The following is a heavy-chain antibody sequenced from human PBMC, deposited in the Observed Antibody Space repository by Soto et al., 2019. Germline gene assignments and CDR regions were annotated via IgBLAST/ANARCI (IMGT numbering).Heavy chain of an antibody. CDR1: GGSISSGGYY. J-gene: IGHJ4*02. V-gene: IGHV4-31*03. Sequence: SETLSLTXTVSGGSISSGGYYWSWIRQHPGKGLEWIGYIYYSGSTYYNPSLKSRVTISVDTSKNQFSLKLSSVTAADTAVYYCARYYYDSSGYYHNLAVFDYWGQGTLVTVSS. CDR3: ARYYYDSSGYYHNLAVFDY. D-gene: IGHD3-22*01. CDR2: IYYSGST.